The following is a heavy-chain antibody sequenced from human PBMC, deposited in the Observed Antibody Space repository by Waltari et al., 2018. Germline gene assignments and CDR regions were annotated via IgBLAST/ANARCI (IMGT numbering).Heavy chain of an antibody. Sequence: QLQLQESGQGLVKPSGTLSLTCAVSGDSVSGNYWWSWVRQSPEKGLEWIGQGHHSGKTHYKQSSRSLVTISGDGPKNHFSLTLKSVTAADTAVYYCAGDRAIGLFFDYWGRGTLVTVSS. CDR3: AGDRAIGLFFDY. CDR2: GHHSGKT. J-gene: IGHJ4*02. D-gene: IGHD2-2*01. CDR1: GDSVSGNYW. V-gene: IGHV4-4*02.